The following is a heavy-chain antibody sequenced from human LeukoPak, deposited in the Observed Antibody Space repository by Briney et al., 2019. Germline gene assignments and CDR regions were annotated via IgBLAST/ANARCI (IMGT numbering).Heavy chain of an antibody. CDR1: GGSFSGYY. J-gene: IGHJ4*02. CDR3: ARASLMLAVAADVDY. D-gene: IGHD6-19*01. V-gene: IGHV4-34*01. Sequence: PSETLSLTCAVYGGSFSGYYWSWIRQPPGKGLEWIGEINHSGSTNYNPSLKSRVTISVDTSKNQFSLKLSSVTAADTAVYYCARASLMLAVAADVDYWGQRTLVTVSS. CDR2: INHSGST.